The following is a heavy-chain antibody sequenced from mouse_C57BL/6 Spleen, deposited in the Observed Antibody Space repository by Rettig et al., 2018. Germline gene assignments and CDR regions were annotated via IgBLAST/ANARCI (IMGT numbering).Heavy chain of an antibody. D-gene: IGHD2-5*01. CDR2: IHPNSGST. CDR3: ARDYYSNYPFDY. J-gene: IGHJ2*01. CDR1: GYTFTSYW. Sequence: GASVKLSCKASGYTFTSYWMHWVKQRPGQGLEWIGMIHPNSGSTNYNEKFKSKATLTVDKSSSTAYMQLSSLTSEDSAVYYCARDYYSNYPFDYWGQGTTLTVSS. V-gene: IGHV1-64*01.